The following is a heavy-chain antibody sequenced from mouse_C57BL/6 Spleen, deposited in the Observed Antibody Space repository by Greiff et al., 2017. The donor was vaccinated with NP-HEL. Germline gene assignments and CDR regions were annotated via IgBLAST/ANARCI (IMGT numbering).Heavy chain of an antibody. CDR2: IWRGGST. CDR1: GFSLTSYG. J-gene: IGHJ4*01. D-gene: IGHD2-4*01. CDR3: AKNGDDYDGAMDY. V-gene: IGHV2-5*01. Sequence: QVQLQQSGPGLVQPSQSLSITCTVSGFSLTSYGVHWVRQSPGKGLEWLGVIWRGGSTDYNAAFMSRLSITKDNSKSQVFFKMNSLQADDTAIYYCAKNGDDYDGAMDYWGQGTSVTVSS.